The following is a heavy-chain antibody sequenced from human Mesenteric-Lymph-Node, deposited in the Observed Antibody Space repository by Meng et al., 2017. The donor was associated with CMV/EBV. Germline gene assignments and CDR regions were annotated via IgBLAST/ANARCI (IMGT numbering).Heavy chain of an antibody. D-gene: IGHD2-2*02. J-gene: IGHJ4*02. CDR3: ARAGYDLVVPAAILDY. CDR2: IYHSGST. V-gene: IGHV4-38-2*02. CDR1: GYSISSGYY. Sequence: SETLSLTCTVSGYSISSGYYWGWIRQPPGKGLEWIGSIYHSGSTNYNPSLKSRVTISVDTSKNQFSLKLSSVTAADTAVYYCARAGYDLVVPAAILDYWGQGTLVTVSS.